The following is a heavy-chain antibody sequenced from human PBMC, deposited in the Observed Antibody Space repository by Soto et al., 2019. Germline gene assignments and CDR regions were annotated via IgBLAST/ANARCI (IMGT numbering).Heavy chain of an antibody. J-gene: IGHJ4*02. Sequence: QLQLQESDPGLVKPSETLSLTCTVSGGSISSSSYYWGWIRQPPGKGLEWIGSIYYSGSTYYNPSLKSRVTISVDTSKNQFSLKLSSVTAADTAVYYCARRVGDYSSRGHHDYWGQGTLVTVSS. CDR1: GGSISSSSYY. D-gene: IGHD4-17*01. CDR3: ARRVGDYSSRGHHDY. V-gene: IGHV4-39*01. CDR2: IYYSGST.